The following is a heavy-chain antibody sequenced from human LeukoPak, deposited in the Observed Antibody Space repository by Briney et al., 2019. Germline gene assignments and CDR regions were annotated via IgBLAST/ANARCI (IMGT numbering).Heavy chain of an antibody. Sequence: SGTLSLTCTVSGGSISRSNWWSRVRQPPGKGLEWIGEIHDTGSTNYDPPLKSRVTMSLDKSKNQFSLNLNSVTAADTAVYYCATYCDILSGYTFDYWGQGTLVAVSS. CDR3: ATYCDILSGYTFDY. V-gene: IGHV4-4*02. CDR1: GGSISRSNW. J-gene: IGHJ4*02. D-gene: IGHD3-9*01. CDR2: IHDTGST.